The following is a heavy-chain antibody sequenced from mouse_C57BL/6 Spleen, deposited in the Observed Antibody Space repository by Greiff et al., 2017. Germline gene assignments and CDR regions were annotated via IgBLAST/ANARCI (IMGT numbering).Heavy chain of an antibody. D-gene: IGHD3-2*02. CDR1: GYAFTSYW. CDR2: IYPGDGDT. CDR3: ARGDSSGYVAWFAY. Sequence: VHLVESGAELVKPGASVKLSCKASGYAFTSYWMNWVKQRPGKGLEWIGQIYPGDGDTNYNGKFKGKATLTVDKSSSTAYMQLRSLTSEDSAVYFCARGDSSGYVAWFAYWGQGTLVTVSA. J-gene: IGHJ3*01. V-gene: IGHV1-80*01.